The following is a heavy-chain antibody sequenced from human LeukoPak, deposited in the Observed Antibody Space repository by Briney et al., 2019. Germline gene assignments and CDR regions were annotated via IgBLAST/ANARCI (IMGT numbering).Heavy chain of an antibody. J-gene: IGHJ4*02. CDR1: GFTFSSYS. D-gene: IGHD4-17*01. Sequence: GGSLRLSCAASGFTFSSYSMNWVRQAPGKGLEWVAVISYDGSNKYYADSVKGRFTISRDNSKNTLYLQMNSLRAEDTAVYYCARALPGSAVTTGATCDYWGQGTLVTVSS. CDR3: ARALPGSAVTTGATCDY. CDR2: ISYDGSNK. V-gene: IGHV3-30*03.